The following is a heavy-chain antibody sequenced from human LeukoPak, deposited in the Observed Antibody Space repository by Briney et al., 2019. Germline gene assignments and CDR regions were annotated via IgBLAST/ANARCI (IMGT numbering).Heavy chain of an antibody. CDR2: ISWSSGSI. CDR3: AKDNQQLVRDGTAFDI. CDR1: GFTFDDYA. Sequence: GGSLRLSCAASGFTFDDYAMHWVRQAPGKGLEWVSGISWSSGSIGYADSVKGRFTISRDNAKNSLYLQMNSLRAEDTALYYCAKDNQQLVRDGTAFDIWGQGTMVTVSS. D-gene: IGHD6-13*01. J-gene: IGHJ3*02. V-gene: IGHV3-9*01.